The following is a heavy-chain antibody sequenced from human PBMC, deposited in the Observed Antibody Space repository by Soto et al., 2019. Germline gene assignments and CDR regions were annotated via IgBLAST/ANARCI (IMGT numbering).Heavy chain of an antibody. CDR2: ISGSGGST. J-gene: IGHJ6*02. CDR1: GFTFSSYA. CDR3: ATSGHDFWSGYSTFDYYYYGMDV. Sequence: PGGSLRLSCAASGFTFSSYAMSWVRQAPGKGLEWVSAISGSGGSTYYADSVKGRFTISRDNSKNTLYLQMNSLRAEDTAVYYCATSGHDFWSGYSTFDYYYYGMDVWGQGTTVTVSS. D-gene: IGHD3-3*01. V-gene: IGHV3-23*01.